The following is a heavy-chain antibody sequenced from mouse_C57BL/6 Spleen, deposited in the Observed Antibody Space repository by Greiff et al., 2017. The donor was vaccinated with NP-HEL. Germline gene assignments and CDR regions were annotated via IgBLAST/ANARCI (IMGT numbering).Heavy chain of an antibody. CDR2: ISDGGSYT. CDR1: GFTFSSYA. J-gene: IGHJ2*01. Sequence: EVKLMESGGGLVKPGGSLKLSCAASGFTFSSYAMSWVRQTPETRLEWVATISDGGSYTYYPDNVKGRFTISRDNAKNNLYLQMSHLKSEDTAMYYCARVGGNYRDYFDYWGQGTTLTVSS. D-gene: IGHD2-1*01. CDR3: ARVGGNYRDYFDY. V-gene: IGHV5-4*03.